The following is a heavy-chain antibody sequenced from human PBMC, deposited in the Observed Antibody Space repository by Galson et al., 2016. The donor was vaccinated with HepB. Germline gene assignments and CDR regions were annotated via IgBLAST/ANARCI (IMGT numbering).Heavy chain of an antibody. V-gene: IGHV3-7*01. Sequence: SLRLSCAASGFIFSNYGMSWVRQAPGKGLEWVAHINQGGSEENYVDSVKGRFTISRDNAKNSLYLQMNSLRVEGTAAYFCADPPSGFWGQGTLVAVSS. D-gene: IGHD6-25*01. CDR1: GFIFSNYG. J-gene: IGHJ4*02. CDR2: INQGGSEE. CDR3: ADPPSGF.